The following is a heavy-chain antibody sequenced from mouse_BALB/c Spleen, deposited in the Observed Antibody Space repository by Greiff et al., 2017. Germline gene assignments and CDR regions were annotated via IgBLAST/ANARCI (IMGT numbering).Heavy chain of an antibody. CDR3: ARSGGNLLYAMDY. CDR1: GYTFTSYW. V-gene: IGHV1-87*01. J-gene: IGHJ4*01. CDR2: IYPGDGDT. Sequence: VQLQQSGAELARPGASVKLSCKASGYTFTSYWMQWVKQRPGQGLEWIGAIYPGDGDTRYTQKFKGKATLTADKSSSTAYMQLSSLASEDSAVYYCARSGGNLLYAMDYWGQGTSVTVSS. D-gene: IGHD2-1*01.